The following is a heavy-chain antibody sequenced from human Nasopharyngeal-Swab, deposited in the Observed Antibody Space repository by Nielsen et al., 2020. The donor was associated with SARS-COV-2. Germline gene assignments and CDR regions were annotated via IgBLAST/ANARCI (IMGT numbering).Heavy chain of an antibody. CDR1: GGSISSGGYY. CDR3: ARARVVVPAANNWFDP. V-gene: IGHV4-31*03. J-gene: IGHJ5*02. CDR2: IYYSGST. D-gene: IGHD2-2*01. Sequence: TLSLTCTVSGGSISSGGYYWSWIRQHPGKGLEWIGYIYYSGSTYYNPSLKSRVTISVDTSKNQFSLKLSSVTAADTAVYYCARARVVVPAANNWFDPWGQGTLVTVSS.